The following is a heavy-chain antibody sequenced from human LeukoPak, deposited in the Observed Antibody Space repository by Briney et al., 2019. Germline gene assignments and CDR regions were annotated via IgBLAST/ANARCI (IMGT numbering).Heavy chain of an antibody. CDR3: AKGRTEGGTLALDY. J-gene: IGHJ4*02. D-gene: IGHD6-19*01. Sequence: GGALRLSCAASEFTFSNYGMTWVRQAPGKGLEWVSGISGSGGNTYYTDSVRGRLSISRDNSKNTLYLQVNSLRAEDTAVYYCAKGRTEGGTLALDYWGQGTLVTVSS. CDR1: EFTFSNYG. CDR2: ISGSGGNT. V-gene: IGHV3-23*01.